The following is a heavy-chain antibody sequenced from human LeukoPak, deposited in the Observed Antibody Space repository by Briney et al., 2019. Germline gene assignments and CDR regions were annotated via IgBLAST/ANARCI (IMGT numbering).Heavy chain of an antibody. CDR2: IYYSGST. Sequence: SETLSLTCTVSGGXISSYYCSWIRQPPGKGLEWIGYIYYSGSTNYNPSLKSRVTISVDTSKDQFSLKLSSVTAADTAVYYCAREGEDCSGGSCYTSEYFQHWGQGTLVTVSS. CDR1: GGXISSYY. CDR3: AREGEDCSGGSCYTSEYFQH. V-gene: IGHV4-59*01. J-gene: IGHJ1*01. D-gene: IGHD2-15*01.